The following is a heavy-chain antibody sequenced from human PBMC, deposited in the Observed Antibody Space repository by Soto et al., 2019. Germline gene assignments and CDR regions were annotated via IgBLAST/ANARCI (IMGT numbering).Heavy chain of an antibody. V-gene: IGHV1-2*02. Sequence: ASVKVSCKASGYTFTGYYMHWVRQAPGQGPEWMGWINPNSGGTNYAQKFQGRVTMTRDTSISTAYMELSRLRSDDTAVYYCARFTYDTGGVSTHGMDVWGQGTTVTVSS. CDR3: ARFTYDTGGVSTHGMDV. D-gene: IGHD3-16*01. CDR2: INPNSGGT. J-gene: IGHJ6*02. CDR1: GYTFTGYY.